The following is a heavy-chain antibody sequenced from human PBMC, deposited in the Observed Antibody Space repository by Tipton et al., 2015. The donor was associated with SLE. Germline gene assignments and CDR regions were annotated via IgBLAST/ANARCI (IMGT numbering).Heavy chain of an antibody. Sequence: TLSHTCTVSGGSISSYYWSWIRQPQGKGLEWIGYIYYSGSTNYNPSLKSRVTISVDTSKKQFSLKLSSVTAADTAVYYCARGAVLIQDNSWFDPWGQGTLVTVSS. CDR3: ARGAVLIQDNSWFDP. V-gene: IGHV4-59*01. CDR2: IYYSGST. D-gene: IGHD2-21*01. J-gene: IGHJ5*02. CDR1: GGSISSYY.